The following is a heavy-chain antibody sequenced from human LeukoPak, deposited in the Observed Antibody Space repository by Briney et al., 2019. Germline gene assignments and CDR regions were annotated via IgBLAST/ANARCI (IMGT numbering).Heavy chain of an antibody. CDR3: ARAGIPGYCTNVTCSNWLDP. V-gene: IGHV1-69*06. CDR2: IIPMFGTP. Sequence: SVKVSCKTSGDTFTTYAIIWVRQAPGQGLECMGGIIPMFGTPNYAQRLQGRVTITADKSTKTAYMELSSLRSEDTAVYYCARAGIPGYCTNVTCSNWLDPWGQGTLVTVSS. CDR1: GDTFTTYA. D-gene: IGHD2-8*01. J-gene: IGHJ5*02.